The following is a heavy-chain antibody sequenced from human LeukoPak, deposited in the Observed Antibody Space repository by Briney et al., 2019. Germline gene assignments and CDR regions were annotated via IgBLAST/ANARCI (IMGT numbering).Heavy chain of an antibody. D-gene: IGHD3-22*01. V-gene: IGHV3-23*01. CDR3: AKHHYYDSNAYSWFDP. CDR1: GFTFGSYD. Sequence: PGGSLRLSCAASGFTFGSYDMNWVRQAPGKGLEWVSGISGSGRSTYYADSVKGRFTISRDNSKNMLYVQMNSLRAEDTAVYYCAKHHYYDSNAYSWFDPWGQGTLVTVSS. CDR2: ISGSGRST. J-gene: IGHJ5*02.